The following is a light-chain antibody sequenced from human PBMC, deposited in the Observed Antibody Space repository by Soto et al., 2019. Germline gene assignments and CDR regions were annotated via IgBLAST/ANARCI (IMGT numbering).Light chain of an antibody. V-gene: IGKV3-15*01. CDR2: GSS. CDR3: QEYNSWPPWA. CDR1: QSVSSN. J-gene: IGKJ1*01. Sequence: EIVMPQSPATPSVPPGERTTLSCRASQSVSSNLAWYQQKRCRAPRLLIYGSSIRVTGVPARFSGSRSGTELTLTISSLQTEDFAVDYEQEYNSWPPWAFGQGTKVDIK.